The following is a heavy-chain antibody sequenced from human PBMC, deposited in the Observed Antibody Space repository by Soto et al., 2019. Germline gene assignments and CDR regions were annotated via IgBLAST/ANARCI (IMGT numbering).Heavy chain of an antibody. CDR1: GFTFDDYT. J-gene: IGHJ3*02. CDR2: ISWDGGST. CDR3: AKGASIAARSAAFDI. D-gene: IGHD6-6*01. V-gene: IGHV3-43*01. Sequence: EVQLVESGGVVVQPGGSLRLSCAASGFTFDDYTMHWVRQAPRKGLEWVSLISWDGGSTYYADSVKGRFTISRDNSKNSLYLQMNSLRTEDTALYYCAKGASIAARSAAFDIWGQGTMVTVSS.